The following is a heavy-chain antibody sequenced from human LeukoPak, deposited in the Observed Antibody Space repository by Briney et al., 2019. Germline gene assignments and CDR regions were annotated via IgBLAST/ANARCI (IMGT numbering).Heavy chain of an antibody. CDR3: ARSKKGFDP. Sequence: PSETLSLTCTVSGGSISSYYWSWLRQPPGKGLEWIGYIYYSGSTNYNPSLKSRVTISVDTSENQFSLKLSSVTAADTAMYYCARSKKGFDPWGQGTLVTVSS. V-gene: IGHV4-59*01. J-gene: IGHJ5*02. CDR1: GGSISSYY. CDR2: IYYSGST.